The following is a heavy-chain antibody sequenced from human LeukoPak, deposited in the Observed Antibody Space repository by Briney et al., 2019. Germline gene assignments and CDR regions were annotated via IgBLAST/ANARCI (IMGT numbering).Heavy chain of an antibody. J-gene: IGHJ4*02. CDR3: AREYCSGGSCYSTFDY. Sequence: PGGSLRLSCAASGFTFSDYYMSWIRQAPGKGLEWVSYISSSGSTIYYADSVKGRFTISRDNAENSLYLQMNSLRAEDTAVYYCAREYCSGGSCYSTFDYWGQGTLVTVSS. V-gene: IGHV3-11*01. D-gene: IGHD2-15*01. CDR2: ISSSGSTI. CDR1: GFTFSDYY.